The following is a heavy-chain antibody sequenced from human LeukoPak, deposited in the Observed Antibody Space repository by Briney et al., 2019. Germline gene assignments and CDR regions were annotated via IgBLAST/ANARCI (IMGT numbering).Heavy chain of an antibody. J-gene: IGHJ5*02. CDR3: ARDSGGRNWFDP. D-gene: IGHD3-10*01. CDR1: GGSISSGSYY. V-gene: IGHV4-31*03. Sequence: SETLSLTCTVSGGSISSGSYYWSWIRQPAGKGLEWIGYIYYSGSTYYNPSLKSRVTISVDTSKNQFSLKLSSVTAADTAVYYCARDSGGRNWFDPWGQGTLVTVSS. CDR2: IYYSGST.